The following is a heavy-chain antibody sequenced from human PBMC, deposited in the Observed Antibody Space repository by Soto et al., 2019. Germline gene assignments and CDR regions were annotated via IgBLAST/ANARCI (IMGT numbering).Heavy chain of an antibody. Sequence: QVQLVESGGGVVQPGRSLRLSCAASGFTFSSYVMHWVRQAPGKGLEWVAVIWYDGSNKYYADSVKGRFTISRDNSKNTLYLQMNSLRAEDTAVYYCARTKGIAAAGRYYYYGMDVWGQGTTVTVSS. CDR1: GFTFSSYV. CDR3: ARTKGIAAAGRYYYYGMDV. CDR2: IWYDGSNK. V-gene: IGHV3-33*01. D-gene: IGHD6-13*01. J-gene: IGHJ6*02.